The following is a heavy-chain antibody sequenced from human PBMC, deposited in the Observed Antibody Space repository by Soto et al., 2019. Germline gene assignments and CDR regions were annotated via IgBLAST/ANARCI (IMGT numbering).Heavy chain of an antibody. CDR2: TSANDGTK. J-gene: IGHJ4*02. D-gene: IGHD1-1*01. V-gene: IGHV3-30-3*01. Sequence: QVQLMESGGGVVQPGGSLRLSFVTSGSTFSSHSMHWFRQAPGKGLEWVAVTSANDGTKFYTDSVKGRFTVSRDNSKNTLYLQMNSLRVEDTAVYYCAREVVTTEWYFDNWGQGILVIVSS. CDR1: GSTFSSHS. CDR3: AREVVTTEWYFDN.